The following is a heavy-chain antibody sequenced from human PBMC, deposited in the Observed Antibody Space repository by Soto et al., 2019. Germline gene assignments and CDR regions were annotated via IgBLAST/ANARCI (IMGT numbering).Heavy chain of an antibody. J-gene: IGHJ4*02. CDR2: ISYDGSNK. V-gene: IGHV3-30-3*01. Sequence: QVQLVESGGGVVQPGRSLRLSCAASGFTFSSYAMHWVRQAPGKGLEWVAVISYDGSNKYYADSVKGRFTISRDNSKNTLYLQMNSLRAEDTAVYYCARETGDTAMVILDYWGQGTLVTVSS. CDR3: ARETGDTAMVILDY. D-gene: IGHD5-18*01. CDR1: GFTFSSYA.